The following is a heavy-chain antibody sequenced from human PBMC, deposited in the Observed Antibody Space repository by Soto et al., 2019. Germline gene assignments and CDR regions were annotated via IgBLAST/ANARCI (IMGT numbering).Heavy chain of an antibody. V-gene: IGHV5-51*01. Sequence: SCEGSGYRFTSYWIGWVRQMPGKGLEWMGIIYPGDSDTRYSPSFQGQVTISADKSISTAYLQWSSLKASDTAMYYCARRGEWGAWWFDPWGQGTLVTVSS. CDR1: GYRFTSYW. CDR2: IYPGDSDT. D-gene: IGHD1-26*01. CDR3: ARRGEWGAWWFDP. J-gene: IGHJ5*02.